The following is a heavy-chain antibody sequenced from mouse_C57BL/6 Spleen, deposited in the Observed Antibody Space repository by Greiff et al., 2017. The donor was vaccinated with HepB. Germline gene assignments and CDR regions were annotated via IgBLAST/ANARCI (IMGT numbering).Heavy chain of an antibody. D-gene: IGHD2-4*01. CDR3: ARSGYDYGFDY. V-gene: IGHV1-76*01. CDR2: IYPGSGNT. CDR1: GYTFTDYY. J-gene: IGHJ2*01. Sequence: VKLMESGAELVRPGASVKLSCKASGYTFTDYYINWVKQRPGQGLEWIARIYPGSGNTYYNEKFKGKATLTAEKSSSTAYMQLSSLTSEDSAVYFCARSGYDYGFDYWGQGTTLTVSS.